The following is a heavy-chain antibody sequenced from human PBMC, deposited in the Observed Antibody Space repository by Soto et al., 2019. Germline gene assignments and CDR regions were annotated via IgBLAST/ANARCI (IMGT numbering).Heavy chain of an antibody. CDR2: ISWNSGSI. D-gene: IGHD1-20*01. Sequence: EVQLVESGGGLVQPGRSLRLSCAASGFTFDDYAMHWVRQAPGKGLEWVSGISWNSGSIGYADSVKGRFTISRDNAKNSLYLQMNSLKAEDTALYYCAKDRSPITGTSGSRDYWGQGTLVTVSS. CDR1: GFTFDDYA. CDR3: AKDRSPITGTSGSRDY. V-gene: IGHV3-9*01. J-gene: IGHJ4*02.